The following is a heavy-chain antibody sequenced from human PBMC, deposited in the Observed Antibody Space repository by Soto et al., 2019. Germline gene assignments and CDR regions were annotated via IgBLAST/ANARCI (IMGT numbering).Heavy chain of an antibody. J-gene: IGHJ4*02. D-gene: IGHD3-10*01. CDR2: ISGSGGST. V-gene: IGHV3-23*01. CDR3: AKIRYGSGSYYNDWYAPVPYYFDY. CDR1: GFTFSSYA. Sequence: GGSLRLSCAASGFTFSSYAMSWVRQAPGKGLEWVSAISGSGGSTYYADSVKGRFTISRNNSKNTLYLQMNSLRAEDTAVYYCAKIRYGSGSYYNDWYAPVPYYFDYWGQGTLVTVSS.